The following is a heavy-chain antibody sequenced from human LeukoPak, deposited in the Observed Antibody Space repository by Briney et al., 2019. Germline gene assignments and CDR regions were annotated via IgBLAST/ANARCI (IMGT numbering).Heavy chain of an antibody. CDR1: GGSISSSSYY. CDR2: IYYSGST. D-gene: IGHD3-22*01. J-gene: IGHJ6*03. V-gene: IGHV4-39*07. CDR3: ARSVSLYYYDSSGYPPGYYYYYYMDV. Sequence: SETLSLTCTVSGGSISSSSYYWGWIRQPPGKGLEWIGSIYYSGSTYYNPSLKSRVTISVDTSKNQFSLKLSSVTAADTAVYYCARSVSLYYYDSSGYPPGYYYYYYMDVWGKGTTVTISS.